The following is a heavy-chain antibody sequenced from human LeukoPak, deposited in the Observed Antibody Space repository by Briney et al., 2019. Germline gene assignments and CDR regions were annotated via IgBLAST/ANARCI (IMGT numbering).Heavy chain of an antibody. Sequence: GSLRLSCAASGFTFSSHWMHWVRQPPGKGLEWIGEIYHSGSTNYNPSLKSRVAISVDKSKNQFSLKLSSVTAADTAVYYCARGATMISLDYWGQGTLVTVSS. CDR3: ARGATMISLDY. J-gene: IGHJ4*02. CDR1: GFTFSSHW. V-gene: IGHV4-4*02. D-gene: IGHD3-22*01. CDR2: IYHSGST.